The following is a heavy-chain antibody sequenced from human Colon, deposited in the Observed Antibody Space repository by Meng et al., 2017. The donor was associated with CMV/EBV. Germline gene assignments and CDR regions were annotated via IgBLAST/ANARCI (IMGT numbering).Heavy chain of an antibody. D-gene: IGHD2/OR15-2a*01. CDR3: ARSRDIVIVEATQAVFDI. CDR1: GGSINNYY. CDR2: AYHSGSA. J-gene: IGHJ3*02. V-gene: IGHV4-59*01. Sequence: SETLSLTCTVSGGSINNYYWSWFRQPPGKGLEWIGYAYHSGSANYNPSLMGRVTISVDKSRNQFSLTLTSVTAADTAVYYCARSRDIVIVEATQAVFDIWGQGTMVTVSS.